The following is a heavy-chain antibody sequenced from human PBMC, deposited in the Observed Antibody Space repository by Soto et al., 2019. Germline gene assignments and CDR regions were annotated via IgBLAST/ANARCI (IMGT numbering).Heavy chain of an antibody. Sequence: SETLSLTCAVSGGSISSNNWWSWVRQPPGKGLEWIGEISHSGSTNYNPSLKSRVTMSVDKSKNQFSLNLSSVTAADTAVYYCARRGSGSYSDYWGQGTLVTVS. D-gene: IGHD3-10*01. V-gene: IGHV4-4*02. CDR1: GGSISSNNW. CDR2: ISHSGST. J-gene: IGHJ4*02. CDR3: ARRGSGSYSDY.